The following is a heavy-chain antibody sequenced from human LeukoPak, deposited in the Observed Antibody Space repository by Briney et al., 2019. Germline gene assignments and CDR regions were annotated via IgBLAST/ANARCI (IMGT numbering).Heavy chain of an antibody. V-gene: IGHV3-48*02. D-gene: IGHD4-17*01. CDR2: ISSSGNTI. CDR3: AREGHGDSADAFDI. J-gene: IGHJ3*02. CDR1: GFTFSSYA. Sequence: GGSLRLSCAASGFTFSSYAMTWVRQAPGKGLEWVSYISSSGNTIYYADSMKGRFTISRDNAKNSLYLEMNSLRDEDTAVYYCAREGHGDSADAFDIWGQGTMVTVSS.